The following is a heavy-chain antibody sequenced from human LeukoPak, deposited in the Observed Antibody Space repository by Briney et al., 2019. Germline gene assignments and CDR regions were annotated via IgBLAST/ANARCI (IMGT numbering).Heavy chain of an antibody. CDR3: ARDPGGSGYSFDS. D-gene: IGHD6-19*01. J-gene: IGHJ4*02. V-gene: IGHV3-33*01. CDR1: GFTFSSSG. CDR2: IWYDGSNK. Sequence: GGSLRLSCAASGFTFSSSGMHWVRQAPGKGLEWVALIWYDGSNKYYADSVKGRFTISRDNSKNTLYLQMNSLRAEDTAIYYCARDPGGSGYSFDSWGQGTLVTVSS.